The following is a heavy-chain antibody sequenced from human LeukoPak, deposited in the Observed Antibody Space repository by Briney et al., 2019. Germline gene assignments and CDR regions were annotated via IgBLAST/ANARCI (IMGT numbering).Heavy chain of an antibody. CDR2: IYSSGNT. Sequence: SETLSLTCTVSGGSLSSYYWTWVRQPPGKELEWIGYIYSSGNTNYNPSLKGRVTISLDTSKNQLSLRLMCVTAADRAVYYCARRYRLGRGGDALDLWGQGTMVTVSS. D-gene: IGHD3-16*02. CDR1: GGSLSSYY. V-gene: IGHV4-59*08. J-gene: IGHJ3*01. CDR3: ARRYRLGRGGDALDL.